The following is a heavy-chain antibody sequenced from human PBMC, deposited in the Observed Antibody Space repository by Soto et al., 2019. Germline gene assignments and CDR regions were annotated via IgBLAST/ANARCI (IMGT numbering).Heavy chain of an antibody. CDR2: ISSNSAYI. CDR3: TRDASRDSSARGWFDP. J-gene: IGHJ5*02. Sequence: GGSLRLSCAASGFTFSHYAMTWVRQGPGKGLEWVSTISSNSAYIYYTDALRGRFTISRDNAKNSLHLQMNSLRAEDTAVYYCTRDASRDSSARGWFDPWGPGTLVTVSS. CDR1: GFTFSHYA. D-gene: IGHD6-13*01. V-gene: IGHV3-21*01.